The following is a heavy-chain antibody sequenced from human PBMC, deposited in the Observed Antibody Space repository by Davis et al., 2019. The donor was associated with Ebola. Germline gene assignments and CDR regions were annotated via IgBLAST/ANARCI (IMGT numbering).Heavy chain of an antibody. D-gene: IGHD5-24*01. Sequence: ASVKVSCKASGYTFTSYYMHWVRQAPGQGLEWMGIINPSGGSTSYAQKFQGRVTMTRDTSTSTVYMELSSLRSEDTAVYYCARDREEMATTPLEGNWFDPWGQGTLVTVSS. V-gene: IGHV1-46*01. CDR2: INPSGGST. CDR1: GYTFTSYY. J-gene: IGHJ5*02. CDR3: ARDREEMATTPLEGNWFDP.